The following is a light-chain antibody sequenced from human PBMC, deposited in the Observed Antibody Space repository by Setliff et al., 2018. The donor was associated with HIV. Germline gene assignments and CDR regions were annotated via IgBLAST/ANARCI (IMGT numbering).Light chain of an antibody. Sequence: SSNIGSNTVNWYQQVPGTAPKLLIYNNSQRPSGVPDRFSGSKSGTSASLAISGLQSEDEADYYCSAWDDSLNGYVFGTGTKVTVL. CDR2: NNS. V-gene: IGLV1-44*01. CDR3: SAWDDSLNGYV. CDR1: SSNIGSNT. J-gene: IGLJ1*01.